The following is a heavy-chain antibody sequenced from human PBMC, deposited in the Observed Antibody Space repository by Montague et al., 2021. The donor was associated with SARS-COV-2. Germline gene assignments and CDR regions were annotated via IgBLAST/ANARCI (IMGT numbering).Heavy chain of an antibody. D-gene: IGHD2-15*01. CDR1: GFTFSSYA. J-gene: IGHJ5*02. CDR3: ARLGYCSGGSCIDP. CDR2: ISSSGSTT. V-gene: IGHV3-48*03. Sequence: SLRLSCAASGFTFSSYAMNWVRQAPGKGLEWVSYISSSGSTTYYADSVKGRFTISRDNAKSSLYLQMNSLRAEDTAVYYCARLGYCSGGSCIDPWGQGTLVTVSS.